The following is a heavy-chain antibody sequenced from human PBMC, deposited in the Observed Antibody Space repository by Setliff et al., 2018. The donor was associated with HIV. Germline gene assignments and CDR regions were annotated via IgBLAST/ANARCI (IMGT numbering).Heavy chain of an antibody. V-gene: IGHV4-39*01. CDR3: ARHRDPPGTSWIFYYYYMDL. J-gene: IGHJ6*03. CDR2: IYNSGSS. CDR1: GASISSSNSY. Sequence: SSETLSLTCTVYGASISSSNSYWAWIRKPPGKRLEWLASIYNSGSSSYNPSLSSRLTVSVDTSKNQVSLRLNSVTAADTGVYYCARHRDPPGTSWIFYYYYMDLWGAGTTVTVSS. D-gene: IGHD6-13*01.